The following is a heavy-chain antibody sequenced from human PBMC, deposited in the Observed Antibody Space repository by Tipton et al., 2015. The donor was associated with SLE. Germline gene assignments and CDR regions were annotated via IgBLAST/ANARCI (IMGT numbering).Heavy chain of an antibody. CDR2: ISSSSSYI. D-gene: IGHD6-19*01. V-gene: IGHV3-21*01. CDR3: AREPNSSGWYGGAFDI. J-gene: IGHJ3*02. Sequence: SLRLSCAASGFTFSSYSMNWVRQAPGKGLEWVSSISSSSSYIYYADSVKGRFTISRDNAKNSLYLQMNSLRAEDTAVYYCAREPNSSGWYGGAFDIWGQGTMVTVSS. CDR1: GFTFSSYS.